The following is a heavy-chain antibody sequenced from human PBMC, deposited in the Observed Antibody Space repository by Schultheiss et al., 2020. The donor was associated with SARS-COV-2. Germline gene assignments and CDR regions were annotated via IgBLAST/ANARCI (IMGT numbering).Heavy chain of an antibody. CDR2: IYYSGST. CDR3: ARLLNYGDYSLGIDP. J-gene: IGHJ5*02. D-gene: IGHD4-17*01. Sequence: SETLSLICTVSGGSISSYYWSWIRQPPGKGLEWIGYIYYSGSTSYNPSLKSRVTISVDTSKNQFSLKLSSVTAADTAVYYCARLLNYGDYSLGIDPWGQGTLVTVSS. CDR1: GGSISSYY. V-gene: IGHV4-59*01.